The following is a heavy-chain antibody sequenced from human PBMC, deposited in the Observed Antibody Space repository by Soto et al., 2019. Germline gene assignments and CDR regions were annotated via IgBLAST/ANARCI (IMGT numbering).Heavy chain of an antibody. V-gene: IGHV3-11*06. CDR1: GFTFSDYY. D-gene: IGHD3-3*01. CDR2: ISGSSTYT. CDR3: ATVGYYDFSGY. Sequence: LRLSCAASGFTFSDYYMSWIRQAPGKGLEWASYISGSSTYTNYADSVKGRFTISRDNAKNSLYLQMNSLRVEDTAVYYCATVGYYDFSGYWGQGTLVTVSS. J-gene: IGHJ4*02.